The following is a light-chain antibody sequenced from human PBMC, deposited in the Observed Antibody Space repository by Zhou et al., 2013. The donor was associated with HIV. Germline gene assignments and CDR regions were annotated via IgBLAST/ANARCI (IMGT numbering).Light chain of an antibody. CDR2: AAS. Sequence: DIQMTQSPSSLSASVGDRVIITCRASQGISNSLAWYQQKPGKAPKLLLYAASRLESGVPSRFSGSGSGTDYTLTISSLQPEDFATYYCQQSYSSLYTFGQGTKLEIK. CDR3: QQSYSSLYT. CDR1: QGISNS. V-gene: IGKV1-NL1*01. J-gene: IGKJ2*01.